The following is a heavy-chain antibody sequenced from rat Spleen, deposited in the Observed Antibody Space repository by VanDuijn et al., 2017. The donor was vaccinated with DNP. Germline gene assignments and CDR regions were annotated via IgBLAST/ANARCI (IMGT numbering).Heavy chain of an antibody. D-gene: IGHD5-1*01. CDR3: ARETGD. J-gene: IGHJ2*01. CDR1: GFTFSNYY. CDR2: ITTGGGYT. V-gene: IGHV5S11*01. Sequence: EVQLVESGGGLVQPGRSIKLSCATSGFTFSNYYMAWVRQAPAKGLEWVASITTGGGYTYYRDSVKGRFTISRDNAKSTLYLQMDSLRSEETATYYCARETGDWGQGVMVTVSS.